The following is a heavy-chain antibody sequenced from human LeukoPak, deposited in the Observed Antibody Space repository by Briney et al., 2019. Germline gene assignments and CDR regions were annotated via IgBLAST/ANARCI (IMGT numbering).Heavy chain of an antibody. D-gene: IGHD2-15*01. J-gene: IGHJ4*02. V-gene: IGHV3-23*01. CDR3: AKDWAVVVVAARYFDY. Sequence: GGSLRLSCAASGFTFSSYAMSWVRQAPGKGLEWVSAISGSGGSTYYADSVKGRFTISRGNSKNTLYLRMNSLRAEDTAVYYCAKDWAVVVVAARYFDYWGQGTLVTVSS. CDR1: GFTFSSYA. CDR2: ISGSGGST.